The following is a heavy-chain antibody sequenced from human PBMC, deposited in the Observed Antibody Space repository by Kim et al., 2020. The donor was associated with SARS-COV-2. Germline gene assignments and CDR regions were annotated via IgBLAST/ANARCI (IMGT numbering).Heavy chain of an antibody. CDR2: ISGRSGRS. CDR1: GFTFSRYA. CDR3: VKAEAATYEGNDY. J-gene: IGHJ4*02. Sequence: GGSLRLSCAASGFTFSRYAMTWVRRAPGKGLEGVSAISGRSGRSYYADSVKGRFTIFRDNSKNTLYLQMNSLTAEDTAIYYCVKAEAATYEGNDYWGQGTSATVSA. D-gene: IGHD2-15*01. V-gene: IGHV3-23*01.